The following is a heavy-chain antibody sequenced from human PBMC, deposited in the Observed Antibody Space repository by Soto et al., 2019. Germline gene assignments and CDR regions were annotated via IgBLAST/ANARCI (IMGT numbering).Heavy chain of an antibody. CDR3: ARRLKQRLARYYYYYYGMDV. CDR1: GCSISSSSYY. CDR2: IYYSGST. Sequence: XETLSLTCTVAGCSISSSSYYWGWIRQPPGKGLEWIGSIYYSGSTYYNPSLKSRVTISVDTSKNQFSLKLSSVTAADTAVYYCARRLKQRLARYYYYYYGMDVWGQGNTVTVSS. J-gene: IGHJ6*02. V-gene: IGHV4-39*01. D-gene: IGHD6-25*01.